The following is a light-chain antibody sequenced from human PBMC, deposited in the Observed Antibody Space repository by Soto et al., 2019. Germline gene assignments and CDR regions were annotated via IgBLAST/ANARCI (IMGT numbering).Light chain of an antibody. CDR2: GAS. CDR3: QQYRSWPRT. V-gene: IGKV3-15*01. CDR1: QSVDIS. J-gene: IGKJ1*01. Sequence: EFVLTQSPGTLSLSPGERAILSCRASQSVDISLAWYQQRPGQAPRLLIYGASTRATDMPGTFSGRGSGTEFTLTITSLRPEDFGVYYCQQYRSWPRTFGQGTKVDIK.